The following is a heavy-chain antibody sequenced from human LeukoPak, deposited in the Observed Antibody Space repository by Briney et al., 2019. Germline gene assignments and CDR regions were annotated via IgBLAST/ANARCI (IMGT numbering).Heavy chain of an antibody. CDR3: ALIAYCGGDCYPLDY. CDR1: GYTFTSYG. D-gene: IGHD2-21*02. J-gene: IGHJ4*02. CDR2: ISAYNGNT. V-gene: IGHV1-18*01. Sequence: ASVKVSCKASGYTFTSYGISWVRQAPGQGLEWMGWISAYNGNTNYAQKLQGRVTMTTDTSTSIAYMELRSLRSDDTAVYYCALIAYCGGDCYPLDYWGQGTLVTVSS.